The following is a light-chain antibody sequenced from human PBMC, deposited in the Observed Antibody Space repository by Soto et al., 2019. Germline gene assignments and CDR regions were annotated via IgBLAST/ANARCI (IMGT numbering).Light chain of an antibody. Sequence: EIVMTQSPATLSVSPGGRATLSCRASQSVSSNLAWYQQKPGQAPRLLVYGASTRATGIPARFSGSGSGTEFTLTISSLQSEDSAVYYCQQYTNWPLTFGGGAKVEIK. V-gene: IGKV3-15*01. CDR3: QQYTNWPLT. J-gene: IGKJ4*01. CDR1: QSVSSN. CDR2: GAS.